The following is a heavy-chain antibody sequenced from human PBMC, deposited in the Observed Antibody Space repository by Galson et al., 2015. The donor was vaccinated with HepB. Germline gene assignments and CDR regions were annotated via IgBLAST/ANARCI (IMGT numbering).Heavy chain of an antibody. J-gene: IGHJ4*02. CDR1: GYSFTNYA. CDR3: ARVRGLTRFFDT. CDR2: INAGTGDT. D-gene: IGHD3-10*01. Sequence: SVKVSCKASGYSFTNYAIHWVRQAPGQRLEWMGWINAGTGDTIYSQKFQGRVTITRDTSASTAYMELSSLRSEDTAVYYCARVRGLTRFFDTWGQGTLVTVSS. V-gene: IGHV1-3*01.